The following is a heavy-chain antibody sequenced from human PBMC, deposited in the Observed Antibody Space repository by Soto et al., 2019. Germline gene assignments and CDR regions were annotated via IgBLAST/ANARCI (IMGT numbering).Heavy chain of an antibody. Sequence: XETLSLTCTVAGCSINSYYWSWIRQPPGKGLDWLGYIYYSGSTNYNPSLKSRVTISVDTSKNQFSLKLSSVTAADTAVYYCASFPTYYYDSSGMNPWGQGNLVTVSS. J-gene: IGHJ5*02. CDR1: GCSINSYY. V-gene: IGHV4-59*01. CDR3: ASFPTYYYDSSGMNP. CDR2: IYYSGST. D-gene: IGHD3-22*01.